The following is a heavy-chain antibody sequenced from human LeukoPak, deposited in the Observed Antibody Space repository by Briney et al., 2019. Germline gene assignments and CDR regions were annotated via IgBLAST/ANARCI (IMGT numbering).Heavy chain of an antibody. CDR1: GSTFNTYE. CDR2: ITSGGRTI. J-gene: IGHJ5*02. Sequence: GGSLRLSCAASGSTFNTYEMNWVRQAPGKGLEWVSYITSGGRTIYYADYVKGRFTISRDNAKDSLYLQMNSLRAEDTAVYYCARGGWNYVFNAWCQGTLVTVAS. CDR3: ARGGWNYVFNA. V-gene: IGHV3-48*03. D-gene: IGHD1-7*01.